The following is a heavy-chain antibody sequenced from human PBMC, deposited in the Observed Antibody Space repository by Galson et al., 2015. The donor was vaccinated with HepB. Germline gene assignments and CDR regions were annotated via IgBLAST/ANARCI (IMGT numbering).Heavy chain of an antibody. Sequence: SLRLSCAASGFTFNNYWMSWVRQGPGKGLEWVANVKNDGSAQYYVDSVKGRFTISRDNAKNSLYLQMNSLRAEDTAVYYCARFLPGWYFDYWGQGTLVTVSS. CDR1: GFTFNNYW. V-gene: IGHV3-7*01. CDR2: VKNDGSAQ. D-gene: IGHD6-19*01. J-gene: IGHJ4*02. CDR3: ARFLPGWYFDY.